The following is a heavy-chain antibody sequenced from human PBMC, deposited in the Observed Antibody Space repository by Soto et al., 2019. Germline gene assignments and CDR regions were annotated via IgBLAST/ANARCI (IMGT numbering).Heavy chain of an antibody. CDR3: ARGTMIVAPDY. D-gene: IGHD3-22*01. CDR1: GYTFTSDD. CDR2: MNPNSGDT. Sequence: ASVKGYCKASGYTFTSDDVDWVLQATGQGLEWMGWMNPNSGDTGYAQKFQGRVTMTRNTSIRTAYMELSSLRSEDTAVYYCARGTMIVAPDYWGQGTLVTVSS. V-gene: IGHV1-8*01. J-gene: IGHJ4*02.